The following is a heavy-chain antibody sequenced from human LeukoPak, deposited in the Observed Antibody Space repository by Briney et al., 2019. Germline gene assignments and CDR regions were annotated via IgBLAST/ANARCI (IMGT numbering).Heavy chain of an antibody. V-gene: IGHV4-59*01. Sequence: PSETLSLTCTVSGGSISSYYWSWIRQPPGKGLEWIGYIYYSGSTNYNPSLKSRVTISVDTSKNQFSLKLSSVTAADTAVYYCARAPPLGYSSSGERFDPWGQGTLVTVSS. CDR1: GGSISSYY. CDR2: IYYSGST. J-gene: IGHJ5*02. CDR3: ARAPPLGYSSSGERFDP. D-gene: IGHD6-13*01.